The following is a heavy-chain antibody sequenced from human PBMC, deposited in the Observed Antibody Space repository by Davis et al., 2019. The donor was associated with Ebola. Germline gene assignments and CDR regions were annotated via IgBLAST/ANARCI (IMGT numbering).Heavy chain of an antibody. D-gene: IGHD4-17*01. CDR1: GGTFSSYA. V-gene: IGHV1-69*05. Sequence: SVKVSCKASGGTFSSYAISWVRQAPGQGLEWMGGIIPIFGTANYAQKFQGRVTMTTDTSTSTAYMELRSLRSDDTAVYYCARDSGDYRSLYYYGMDVWGQGTTVTVSS. CDR3: ARDSGDYRSLYYYGMDV. CDR2: IIPIFGTA. J-gene: IGHJ6*02.